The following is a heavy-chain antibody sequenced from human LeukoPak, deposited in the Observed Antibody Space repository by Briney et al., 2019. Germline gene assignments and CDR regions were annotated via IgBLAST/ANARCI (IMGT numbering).Heavy chain of an antibody. V-gene: IGHV4-4*07. CDR1: GGSISSYY. Sequence: PSETLSLTCTVSGGSISSYYWTWIRQPAGKGLEWIGHIYTSGSTNYNPSLKSRVTMSVDTSKNQFSLKLSSVTAADTAVYYCARGGSAAVAIIKYKMDVWGKGTTVTVS. J-gene: IGHJ6*03. CDR3: ARGGSAAVAIIKYKMDV. CDR2: IYTSGST. D-gene: IGHD3-3*01.